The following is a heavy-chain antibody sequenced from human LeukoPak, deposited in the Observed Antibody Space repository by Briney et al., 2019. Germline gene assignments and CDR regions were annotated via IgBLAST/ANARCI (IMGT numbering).Heavy chain of an antibody. CDR3: AKVPLPSYYYDSSGQITDGGY. CDR2: ISGSGGST. V-gene: IGHV3-23*01. CDR1: GFTFSSYA. Sequence: QPGGSLRLPCAASGFTFSSYAMSWVRQAPGKGLEWVSAISGSGGSTYYADSVKGRFTISRDNSKNTLYLQMNSLRAEDTAVYYCAKVPLPSYYYDSSGQITDGGYWGQGTLVTVSS. D-gene: IGHD3-22*01. J-gene: IGHJ4*02.